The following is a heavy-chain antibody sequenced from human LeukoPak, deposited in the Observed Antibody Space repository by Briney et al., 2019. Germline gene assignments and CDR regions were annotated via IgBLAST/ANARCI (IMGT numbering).Heavy chain of an antibody. Sequence: KASETLSLTCTVSDGSFSSYYWSWIRQPPGKGLEWIGYIYYGGSTAYTPSLKSRVTISIDRSENQFSLKLNSVTAADTAVYYCAREGLVSAFDYWGQGTLVTVST. CDR3: AREGLVSAFDY. D-gene: IGHD2-8*01. J-gene: IGHJ4*02. V-gene: IGHV4-59*12. CDR2: IYYGGST. CDR1: DGSFSSYY.